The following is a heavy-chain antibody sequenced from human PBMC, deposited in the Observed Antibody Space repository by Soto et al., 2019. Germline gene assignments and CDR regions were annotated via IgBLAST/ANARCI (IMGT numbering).Heavy chain of an antibody. D-gene: IGHD3-22*01. J-gene: IGHJ6*02. CDR3: VKNLGYSLFAMGGGMDV. Sequence: EVQLLESGGGLVQPGGSMRLSCVASGFTFNNYAMNWVRQAPGKGPEWVSVMSGSGGSTFYADSVRGRFTTSRDTSKHTLNPQMDRMRVENTAIYYCVKNLGYSLFAMGGGMDVWGRGTTVTVSS. V-gene: IGHV3-23*01. CDR1: GFTFNNYA. CDR2: MSGSGGST.